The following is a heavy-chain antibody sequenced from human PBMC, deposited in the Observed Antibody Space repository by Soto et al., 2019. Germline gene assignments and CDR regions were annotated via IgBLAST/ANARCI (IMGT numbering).Heavy chain of an antibody. CDR2: IDPSDSYT. D-gene: IGHD2-15*01. J-gene: IGHJ4*01. CDR3: VSVGSSYRRLNFDY. CDR1: GYSFTSYW. Sequence: GESLKISCKGSGYSFTSYWISWVRQMPGKGLEWMGRIDPSDSYTNYSPSFQGHVTISADKSISTAYLQWSSLKASDTAMYYCVSVGSSYRRLNFDYWGHGALVTVAS. V-gene: IGHV5-10-1*01.